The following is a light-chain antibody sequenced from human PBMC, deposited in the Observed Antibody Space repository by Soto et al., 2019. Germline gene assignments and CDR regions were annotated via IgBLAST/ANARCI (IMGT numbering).Light chain of an antibody. CDR1: QSLAYSDGNTY. Sequence: DVVMTQSPLSLPVTLGQPASISCRSSQSLAYSDGNTYLNWFQQRPGQSPRRLIYKVSNRDSGVQDRFSGSGSVTDFTLKISRVEAEDVGVYYCMQGTHWPPYTFGQGTKLEIK. CDR3: MQGTHWPPYT. V-gene: IGKV2-30*01. CDR2: KVS. J-gene: IGKJ2*01.